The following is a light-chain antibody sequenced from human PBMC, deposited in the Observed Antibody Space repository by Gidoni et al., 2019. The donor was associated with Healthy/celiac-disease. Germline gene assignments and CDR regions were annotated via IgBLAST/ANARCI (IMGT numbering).Light chain of an antibody. J-gene: IGKJ1*01. CDR3: QQYGSSPQT. Sequence: EIVLTQSPGTLSLSPGERATLSCRASQSVSSSYLAWYQQKPGQAPRPLIYGASSRATGIPDRFSGSGSGTDFTLPISRLEPEDFAVYYCQQYGSSPQTFGQGTKVEIK. CDR1: QSVSSSY. V-gene: IGKV3-20*01. CDR2: GAS.